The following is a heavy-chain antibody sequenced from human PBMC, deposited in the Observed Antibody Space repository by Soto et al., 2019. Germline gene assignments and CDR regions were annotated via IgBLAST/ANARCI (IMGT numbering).Heavy chain of an antibody. Sequence: GGSLRLSCAASGFSFSGYGLHWVRQAPGKGLEWMAAVSHDVSNKYYPDSVKGRFTISRDNSQNTLYLQMNSLRPDDTAVYFCGKSQTSERSGAFDIWGQGTMVTLSS. V-gene: IGHV3-30*18. CDR2: VSHDVSNK. J-gene: IGHJ3*02. CDR1: GFSFSGYG. CDR3: GKSQTSERSGAFDI. D-gene: IGHD3-3*01.